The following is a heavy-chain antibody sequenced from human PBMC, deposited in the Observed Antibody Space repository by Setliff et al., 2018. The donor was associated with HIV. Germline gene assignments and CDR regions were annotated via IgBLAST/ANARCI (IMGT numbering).Heavy chain of an antibody. CDR1: GGSLSGYH. V-gene: IGHV4-34*01. CDR2: INYSGST. CDR3: ARHDASYYKWNDEVIWNHYGLDV. D-gene: IGHD1-20*01. Sequence: PSETLSLTCGVYGGSLSGYHWSWIRLPPGKGLEWIGEINYSGSTNYNPSLTSRVIIPVDTSKNQFSVKLNSVTAADTAVYYCARHDASYYKWNDEVIWNHYGLDVWGQGTTVTVSS. J-gene: IGHJ6*02.